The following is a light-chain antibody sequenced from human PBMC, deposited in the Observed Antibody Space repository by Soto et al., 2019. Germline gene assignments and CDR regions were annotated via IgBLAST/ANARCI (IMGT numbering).Light chain of an antibody. Sequence: QSVLTQPPSASGTPGQRVTISCSGSRSNIGSNTVNWYQQLPGTAPKLLIYSNNHRPSGVPDRFSGSKSGTSASLAISGLQSEDEADYYCTTWDDSLIGPIFGGGTQLTVL. V-gene: IGLV1-44*01. CDR2: SNN. CDR1: RSNIGSNT. CDR3: TTWDDSLIGPI. J-gene: IGLJ2*01.